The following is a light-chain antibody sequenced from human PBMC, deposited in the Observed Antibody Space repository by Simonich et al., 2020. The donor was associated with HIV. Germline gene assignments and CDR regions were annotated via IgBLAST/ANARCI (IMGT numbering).Light chain of an antibody. CDR2: DVS. J-gene: IGLJ1*01. CDR1: SSDVGGYNY. CDR3: SSYTSSSTPYV. Sequence: QSALTQPASVSGSPGQSITISFPGTSSDVGGYNYFSRYQQHPGKAPKLMIYDVSKRPSGVSNRFSGSKSGNTASLTISGLQAEDEADYYCSSYTSSSTPYVFGTGTKFTVL. V-gene: IGLV2-14*01.